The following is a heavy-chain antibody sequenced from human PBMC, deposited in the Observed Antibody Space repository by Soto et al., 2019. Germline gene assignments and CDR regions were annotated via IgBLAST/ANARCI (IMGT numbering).Heavy chain of an antibody. V-gene: IGHV4-59*01. CDR3: ARNADMGVVPDAIPYCFDD. J-gene: IGHJ4*02. D-gene: IGHD2-2*01. CDR2: IYYSGST. CDR1: GGSISSYY. Sequence: SETLSLTCTVSGGSISSYYWSWIRQPPGKGLEWIGYIYYSGSTNYNPSLKSRVTISVDTSKNQFSLKLSSVTAADTAVYYCARNADMGVVPDAIPYCFDDWGQGTLVTVS.